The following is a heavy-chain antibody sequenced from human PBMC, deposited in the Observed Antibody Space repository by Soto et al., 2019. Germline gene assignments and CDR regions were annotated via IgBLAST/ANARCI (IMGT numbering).Heavy chain of an antibody. J-gene: IGHJ6*04. Sequence: EVQLVESGGGLVQPGGSLRLSCTSSGFAVRHNYMTWVRQAPGKGLAWVSLIYSGGDTAYADSVKGRFTISRHTSQNALYLQMNSLRAEDTAVYYCARKTDSIPSGGDVWGKGTAVTVSS. D-gene: IGHD3-10*01. V-gene: IGHV3-53*04. CDR1: GFAVRHNY. CDR2: IYSGGDT. CDR3: ARKTDSIPSGGDV.